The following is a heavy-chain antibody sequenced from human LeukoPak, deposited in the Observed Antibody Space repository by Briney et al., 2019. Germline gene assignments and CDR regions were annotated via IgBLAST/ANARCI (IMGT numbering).Heavy chain of an antibody. Sequence: GGSLRLSCAASGFTFSTYSMYWVRQAPGKGLEWVAVISYDGSNKYYADSVKGRFTISRDNAKNSLFLQLNSPRAEDTAVYYCARGGYQYNWFDPRGQRTLVTVSS. CDR2: ISYDGSNK. V-gene: IGHV3-30-3*01. J-gene: IGHJ5*02. CDR3: ARGGYQYNWFDP. CDR1: GFTFSTYS. D-gene: IGHD2-2*01.